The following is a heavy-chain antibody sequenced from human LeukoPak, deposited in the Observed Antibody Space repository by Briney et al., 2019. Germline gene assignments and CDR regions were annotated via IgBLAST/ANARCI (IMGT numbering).Heavy chain of an antibody. CDR2: MFYSGNT. CDR3: ARVPLGGLLAARYFDL. D-gene: IGHD2-8*02. J-gene: IGHJ2*01. CDR1: GDSISSYY. V-gene: IGHV4-59*01. Sequence: SETLSLTCTVSGDSISSYYWSWIRQPPGKGLEWIGYMFYSGNTNYNPSLKSRVTISGDTSKSQFSLKLNSVTAADTAVYYCARVPLGGLLAARYFDLWGRGTLVTVSS.